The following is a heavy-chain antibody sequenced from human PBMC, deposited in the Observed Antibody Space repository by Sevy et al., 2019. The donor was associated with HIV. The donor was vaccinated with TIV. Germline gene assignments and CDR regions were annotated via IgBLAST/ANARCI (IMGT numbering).Heavy chain of an antibody. CDR2: LSGSGGST. Sequence: GGSLRLSCAASGFTFSTYWMSWVRQAPGKGLEWVSGLSGSGGSTYYADSVKGRFTISRDNSKNTLYLQMNSLRAEDTAVYYCAKDQGDYVWGTFRDYWGQGTLVTVSS. V-gene: IGHV3-23*01. CDR1: GFTFSTYW. CDR3: AKDQGDYVWGTFRDY. D-gene: IGHD3-16*02. J-gene: IGHJ4*02.